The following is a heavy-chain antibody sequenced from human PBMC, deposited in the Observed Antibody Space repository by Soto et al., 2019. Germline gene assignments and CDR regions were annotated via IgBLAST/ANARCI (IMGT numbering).Heavy chain of an antibody. V-gene: IGHV3-21*06. CDR3: ARESEDLTSNFDY. Sequence: GGSLRLYCAASGFTFTRYSMNWVRQAPGKGLEWVSSISSTTNYIYYGDSMKGRFTISRDNAKNSLYLEMNSLRAEDTAVYYCARESEDLTSNFDYWGQGTLVTVSS. J-gene: IGHJ4*02. CDR2: ISSTTNYI. CDR1: GFTFTRYS.